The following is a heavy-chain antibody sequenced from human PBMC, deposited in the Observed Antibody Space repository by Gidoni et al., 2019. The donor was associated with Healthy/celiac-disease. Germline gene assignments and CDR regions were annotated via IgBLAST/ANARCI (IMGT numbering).Heavy chain of an antibody. CDR1: GFTFSSYA. V-gene: IGHV3-64D*08. CDR3: VNRLGSYSGAFDI. Sequence: EVQLVESGGGLVQPGGSLRLSCSASGFTFSSYAMHWVRQAPGKGLEYVSAISSNGGSTYYADSVKGRFTISRDNSKNTLYLQMSSLRAEDTAVYYCVNRLGSYSGAFDIWGQGTMVTVSS. J-gene: IGHJ3*02. CDR2: ISSNGGST. D-gene: IGHD1-26*01.